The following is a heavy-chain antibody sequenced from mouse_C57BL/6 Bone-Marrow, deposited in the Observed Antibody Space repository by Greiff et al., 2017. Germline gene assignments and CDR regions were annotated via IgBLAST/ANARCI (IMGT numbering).Heavy chain of an antibody. V-gene: IGHV1-76*01. CDR2: IYPGGGNT. Sequence: VQLQQSGAELVRPGASVKLSCKASGYTFTDYYINWVKQRPGQGLEWIARIYPGGGNTYYNEKFKGKATLSAEKSSSTAYMHLSSLTSEDSAVYFGARGGYGSSYWYFDVWGTGTTLTVSS. CDR1: GYTFTDYY. D-gene: IGHD1-1*01. CDR3: ARGGYGSSYWYFDV. J-gene: IGHJ1*03.